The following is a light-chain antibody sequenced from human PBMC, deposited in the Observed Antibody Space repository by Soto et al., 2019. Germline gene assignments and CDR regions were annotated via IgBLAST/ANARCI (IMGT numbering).Light chain of an antibody. Sequence: EIVMTQSPATLSVSPGERATLSCRASQSVNSNLAWYQQKPGQGPRLLIYGASTRATGIPARLSGSGSGTEITPTISRLQAEDFAVYYLQQYNHWIAFGQGTRLEIK. V-gene: IGKV3-15*01. CDR2: GAS. CDR1: QSVNSN. CDR3: QQYNHWIA. J-gene: IGKJ5*01.